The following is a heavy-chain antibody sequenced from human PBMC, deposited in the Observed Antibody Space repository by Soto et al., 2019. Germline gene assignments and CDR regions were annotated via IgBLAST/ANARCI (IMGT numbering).Heavy chain of an antibody. Sequence: GASVKVSCKASGYTFTSYAMHWVRQAPGQRLEWMGWINAGNGNTKYSQKFQGRVTITRDTSASTAYMELSSLRSEDTAVYYCASLIPYSSSWSGPDEYFQHWGQGTLVTVSS. CDR3: ASLIPYSSSWSGPDEYFQH. D-gene: IGHD6-13*01. CDR2: INAGNGNT. CDR1: GYTFTSYA. V-gene: IGHV1-3*01. J-gene: IGHJ1*01.